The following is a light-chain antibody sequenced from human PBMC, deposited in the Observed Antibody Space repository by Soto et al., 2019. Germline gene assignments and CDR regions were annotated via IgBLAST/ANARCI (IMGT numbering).Light chain of an antibody. V-gene: IGLV2-23*02. CDR1: SSDVGSYNL. J-gene: IGLJ3*02. Sequence: QSALTQPASVSGSPGQSITISCTGTSSDVGSYNLVSWYQQHPGKAPKLMIYEVSKRPSGVSNRFSGSKSGNTASLTISGLQAEDEADYYCCSYAGSSTGWVFGGGTKVTVL. CDR2: EVS. CDR3: CSYAGSSTGWV.